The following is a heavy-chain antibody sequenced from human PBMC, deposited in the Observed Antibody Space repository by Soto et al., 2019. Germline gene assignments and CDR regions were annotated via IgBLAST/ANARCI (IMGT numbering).Heavy chain of an antibody. D-gene: IGHD2-2*01. V-gene: IGHV1-18*01. J-gene: IGHJ5*02. Sequence: ASVKVSCKASGYTFTSYGISWVRQAPGQGLEWMGWISAYNGNTNYAQKLQGRVTMATDTSTSTAYMELRSLRSDDTAVYYCARDIVVVPAARDWFDPWGQGTLVTVSS. CDR1: GYTFTSYG. CDR3: ARDIVVVPAARDWFDP. CDR2: ISAYNGNT.